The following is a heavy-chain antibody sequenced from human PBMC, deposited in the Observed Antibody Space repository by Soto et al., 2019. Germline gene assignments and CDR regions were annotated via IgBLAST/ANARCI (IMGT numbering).Heavy chain of an antibody. J-gene: IGHJ6*01. CDR2: IWHDGNNK. V-gene: IGHV3-33*08. D-gene: IGHD1-26*01. CDR1: GFTCTSYG. CDR3: ARALVGASASYGLDV. Sequence: PGGSLRLSCAASGFTCTSYGMHWVRHAPGKGLNWVAVIWHDGNNKYYADTVRGRFIISRDNCNTRRYLQMNSLRAEDTAVYYCARALVGASASYGLDVWGQGTPVTVSS.